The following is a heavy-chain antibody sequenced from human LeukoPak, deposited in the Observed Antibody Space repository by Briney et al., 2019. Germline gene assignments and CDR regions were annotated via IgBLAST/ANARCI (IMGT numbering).Heavy chain of an antibody. D-gene: IGHD4-23*01. Sequence: SETLSLTCTVSGFFITNNNYWGWIRQSPGKGLEWVGSIHHSGNRFETGSTHYNPSFMGRISVSADPSKNQFSLTLRSVTAADTAVYFCARNVSGGFFIDWSQGTLVTVSS. V-gene: IGHV4-38-2*02. CDR1: GFFITNNNY. CDR3: ARNVSGGFFID. CDR2: IHHSGNRFETGST. J-gene: IGHJ1*01.